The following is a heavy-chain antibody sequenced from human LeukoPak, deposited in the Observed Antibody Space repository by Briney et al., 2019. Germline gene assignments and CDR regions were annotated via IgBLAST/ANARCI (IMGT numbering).Heavy chain of an antibody. J-gene: IGHJ4*02. CDR1: SFTSGLFW. D-gene: IGHD3-9*01. V-gene: IGHV3-7*01. CDR3: ARVDMSDWDFDF. CDR2: ITQDGSET. Sequence: GGSLRLSCAASSFTSGLFWMSWVRQAPGKGLEWVTYITQDGSETYYMDSVKGRFTISRDNARNSLSLQMNSLRVEDTAVYYCARVDMSDWDFDFWGQGTLVTVSS.